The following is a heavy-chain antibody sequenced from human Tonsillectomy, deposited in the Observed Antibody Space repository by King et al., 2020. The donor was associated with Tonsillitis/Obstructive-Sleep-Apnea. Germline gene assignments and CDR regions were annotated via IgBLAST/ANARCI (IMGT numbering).Heavy chain of an antibody. CDR2: IDPSDSYT. Sequence: QLVQSGAEVKKPGESLRISCKGSGYSFTSYWISWVRQMPGKGLEWMGRIDPSDSYTNYSPSFQGHVTISADKSISTAYLQWSSLKASDTAMYYCALYGYYYANSGHNFDYWRQGTLVTVSS. J-gene: IGHJ4*02. CDR1: GYSFTSYW. D-gene: IGHD3-22*01. CDR3: ALYGYYYANSGHNFDY. V-gene: IGHV5-10-1*03.